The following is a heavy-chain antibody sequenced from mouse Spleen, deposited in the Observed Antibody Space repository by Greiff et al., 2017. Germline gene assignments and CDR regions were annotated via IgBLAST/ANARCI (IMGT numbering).Heavy chain of an antibody. V-gene: IGHV5-17*01. J-gene: IGHJ1*01. CDR3: AGDRYDNYWYFDV. Sequence: EVKLMESGGGLVKPGGSLKLSCAASGFTFSDYGMHWVRQAPEKGLEWVAYISSGSSTIYYADTVKGRFTISRDNAKNTLFLQMTSLRSEDTAMYYCAGDRYDNYWYFDVWGAGTTVTVSS. CDR1: GFTFSDYG. D-gene: IGHD2-14*01. CDR2: ISSGSSTI.